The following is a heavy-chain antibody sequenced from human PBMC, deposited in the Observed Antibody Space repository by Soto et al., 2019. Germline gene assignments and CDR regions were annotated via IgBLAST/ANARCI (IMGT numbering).Heavy chain of an antibody. CDR1: GGSFSGYY. D-gene: IGHD3-10*01. CDR2: INHSGST. V-gene: IGHV4-34*01. CDR3: ARARITMVRGVIITFYGMDV. J-gene: IGHJ6*02. Sequence: SETLSLTCTVSGGSFSGYYWSWIRQPPGKGLEWIGEINHSGSTNYNPSLKSRVTISVDTSKNQFSLKLSSVTAADTAVYYCARARITMVRGVIITFYGMDVWGQGTTVTVSS.